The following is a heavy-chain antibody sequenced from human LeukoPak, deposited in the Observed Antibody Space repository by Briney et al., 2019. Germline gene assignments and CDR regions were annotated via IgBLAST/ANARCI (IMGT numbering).Heavy chain of an antibody. CDR2: ISYDGSNK. Sequence: GGSLRLSCAASGFTFSGYGMHWVRQAPGKGLEWVAVISYDGSNKYYADSVKGRFTISRDNSKNTLYLQMNSLRAEDTAVYYCAKGGLYNWNDGDAFDIWGQGTMVTVSS. CDR1: GFTFSGYG. CDR3: AKGGLYNWNDGDAFDI. V-gene: IGHV3-30*18. D-gene: IGHD1-20*01. J-gene: IGHJ3*02.